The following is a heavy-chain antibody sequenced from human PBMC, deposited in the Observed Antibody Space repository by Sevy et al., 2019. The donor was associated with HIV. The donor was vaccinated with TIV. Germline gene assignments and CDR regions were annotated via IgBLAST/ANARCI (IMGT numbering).Heavy chain of an antibody. Sequence: GGSLRLSCAASGFTFSGYAMTWVRQVPGKGLEWVSTISGSGGYTYYADSVKGRFTISRDNSKNTLYLQMNSLRAEDTAVYYCARVRYTYGSYYFDYWGQGTLVTVSS. D-gene: IGHD5-18*01. CDR2: ISGSGGYT. CDR3: ARVRYTYGSYYFDY. V-gene: IGHV3-23*01. CDR1: GFTFSGYA. J-gene: IGHJ4*02.